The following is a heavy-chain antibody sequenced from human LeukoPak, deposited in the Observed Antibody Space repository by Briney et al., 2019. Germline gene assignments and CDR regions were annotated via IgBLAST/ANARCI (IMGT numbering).Heavy chain of an antibody. D-gene: IGHD2-15*01. Sequence: SETLSLTCTVSGGSISSSSYYWGWIRQPPGKGLEWIGSIYYSGSTYYNPSLKSRVTISVDTSKNQFSLKLSSVTAADTAVYYCARGDIVVVVAATPDAFDIWGQGTMVTVSS. J-gene: IGHJ3*02. CDR2: IYYSGST. CDR3: ARGDIVVVVAATPDAFDI. V-gene: IGHV4-39*07. CDR1: GGSISSSSYY.